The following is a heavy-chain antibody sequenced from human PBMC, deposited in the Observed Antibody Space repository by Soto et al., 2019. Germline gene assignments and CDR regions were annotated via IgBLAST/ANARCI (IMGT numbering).Heavy chain of an antibody. CDR2: IDSSGTFK. CDR3: ARDISLRGVTGIRSEN. D-gene: IGHD2-8*02. V-gene: IGHV3-21*01. Sequence: EVQLVESGGALVKPGGSLRLSCAASGFTFSSYTMNWARQAPGRGLEWVSSIDSSGTFKFYADSVKGRFTFSRDNAKNXLYLQMISLRAGDTALYSCARDISLRGVTGIRSENWGQGTLVTVSS. J-gene: IGHJ4*02. CDR1: GFTFSSYT.